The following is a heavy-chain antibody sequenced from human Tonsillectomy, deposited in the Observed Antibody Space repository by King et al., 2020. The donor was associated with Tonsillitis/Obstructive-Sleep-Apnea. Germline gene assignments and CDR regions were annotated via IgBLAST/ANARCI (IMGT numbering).Heavy chain of an antibody. CDR3: TTDTGRLSIRGY. Sequence: VQLVESGGGLVKPGGSLRLSCAASGFTFSNAWMSWVRQAPGKGLEWVGRIKSKTDGGTTDYAAPVKGRFTISRDDSKNTLYLQMNSLKTEDTAVYYSTTDTGRLSIRGYWGQGTLVTVSS. CDR1: GFTFSNAW. CDR2: IKSKTDGGTT. D-gene: IGHD3-10*01. V-gene: IGHV3-15*01. J-gene: IGHJ4*02.